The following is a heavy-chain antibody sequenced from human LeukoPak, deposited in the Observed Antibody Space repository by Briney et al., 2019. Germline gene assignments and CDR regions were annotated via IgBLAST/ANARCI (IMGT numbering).Heavy chain of an antibody. CDR2: ISAYNGNT. V-gene: IGHV1-18*01. J-gene: IGHJ4*02. Sequence: ASVKVSCKASGYTFTSYGTSWVRRAPGQGLEWMGWISAYNGNTNYAQKLQGRVTMTTDTSTSTAYMELRSLRSDDTAVYYCARCPSITGTTPNDYWGQGTLATVSS. CDR1: GYTFTSYG. CDR3: ARCPSITGTTPNDY. D-gene: IGHD1-7*01.